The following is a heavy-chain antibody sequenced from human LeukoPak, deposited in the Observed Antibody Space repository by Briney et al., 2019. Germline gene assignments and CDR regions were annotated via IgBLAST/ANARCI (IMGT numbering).Heavy chain of an antibody. Sequence: GGSLRLSCAASEFTFSTYSMNWVRQAPGKGLEWVSSISSSSSYIYYADSVKGRFTISRDNAKNSLYLQMSSLRAEDTAVYYCARDGTAPGLYFDLWGQGTLVTVSS. J-gene: IGHJ4*01. CDR1: EFTFSTYS. D-gene: IGHD6-13*01. V-gene: IGHV3-21*01. CDR2: ISSSSSYI. CDR3: ARDGTAPGLYFDL.